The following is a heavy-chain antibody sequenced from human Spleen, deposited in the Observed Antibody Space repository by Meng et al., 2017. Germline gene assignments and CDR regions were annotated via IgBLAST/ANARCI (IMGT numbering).Heavy chain of an antibody. D-gene: IGHD6-19*01. CDR1: GFTFSSYS. CDR3: ARGDGSGWYRPEMDY. Sequence: GESLKISCAASGFTFSSYSMNWVRQAPGKGLEWVAIISDDGSSKYYADSVQGRFTISRDNSKNTLYVQMNSLRPEDTGVYFCARGDGSGWYRPEMDYWGQGTVVTVSS. J-gene: IGHJ4*02. CDR2: ISDDGSSK. V-gene: IGHV3-30*03.